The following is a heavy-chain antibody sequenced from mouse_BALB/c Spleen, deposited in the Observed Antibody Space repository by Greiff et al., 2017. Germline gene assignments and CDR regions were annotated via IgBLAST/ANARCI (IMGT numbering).Heavy chain of an antibody. CDR1: GFNIKDTY. Sequence: VQLQQSGAELVKPGASVKLSCTASGFNIKDTYMHWVKQRPEQGLEWIGRIDPANGNTKYDPKFQGKATITADTSSNTAYLQLSSLTSEDTAVYYCASVYGYDGWGYFDVWGAGTTVTVSS. D-gene: IGHD2-2*01. V-gene: IGHV14-3*02. CDR2: IDPANGNT. J-gene: IGHJ1*01. CDR3: ASVYGYDGWGYFDV.